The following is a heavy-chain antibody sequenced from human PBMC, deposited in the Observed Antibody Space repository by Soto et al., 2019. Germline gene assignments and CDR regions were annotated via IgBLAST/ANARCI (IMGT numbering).Heavy chain of an antibody. CDR2: ISGSGGST. J-gene: IGHJ6*02. CDR3: AKDIRYYYYGMDV. V-gene: IGHV3-23*01. D-gene: IGHD1-20*01. CDR1: GFTFSSYA. Sequence: EVQLLESGGGLVQPGGSLRLSCAASGFTFSSYAMSWVRQAPGKGLEWVSAISGSGGSTYYADSVKGRFTIPRDNSKNTLYLQMNSLRAEDTAVYYCAKDIRYYYYGMDVWGQGTTVTVSS.